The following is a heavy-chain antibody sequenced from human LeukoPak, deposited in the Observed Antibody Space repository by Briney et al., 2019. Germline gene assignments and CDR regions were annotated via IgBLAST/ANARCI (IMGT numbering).Heavy chain of an antibody. J-gene: IGHJ4*02. V-gene: IGHV4-39*07. CDR1: GGSTSSSSYY. D-gene: IGHD6-19*01. Sequence: PSETLSLTCTVSGGSTSSSSYYWGWIRQPPGKGLEWIGSIYYSGSTYYNPSLKSRVTISVDTSKNQFSLKLSSVTAADTAVYYCARSIARQWLVQYYFDYWGQGTLVTVSS. CDR3: ARSIARQWLVQYYFDY. CDR2: IYYSGST.